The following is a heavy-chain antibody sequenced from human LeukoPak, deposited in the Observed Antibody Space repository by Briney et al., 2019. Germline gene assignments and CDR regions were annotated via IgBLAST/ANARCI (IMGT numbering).Heavy chain of an antibody. J-gene: IGHJ5*02. Sequence: GESLKISCKGSGYSFPNYWIGWVRQMPGKGLEWMGIIYPGDSHTRYSPSFQDQVTISVDKSISTAYLQWSSLKASDTAMYYCTRGPYAYTSSATLGSYNWFDPWGQGSLVTVSS. V-gene: IGHV5-51*01. CDR2: IYPGDSHT. D-gene: IGHD2-2*02. CDR1: GYSFPNYW. CDR3: TRGPYAYTSSATLGSYNWFDP.